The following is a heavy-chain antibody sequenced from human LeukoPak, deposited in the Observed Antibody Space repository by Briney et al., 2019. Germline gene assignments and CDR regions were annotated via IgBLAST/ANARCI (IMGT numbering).Heavy chain of an antibody. CDR2: ISYDGSNK. CDR3: ARAAIYGSGSYSFDY. Sequence: GRSLRLSCAASGFTFSSYAMHWVRQAPGKGLEWVAVISYDGSNKYYADSVKGRFTISRDNSKNTLCLQINSLRAEDTAVYYCARAAIYGSGSYSFDYWGQGTLVTVSS. D-gene: IGHD3-10*01. V-gene: IGHV3-30*04. J-gene: IGHJ4*02. CDR1: GFTFSSYA.